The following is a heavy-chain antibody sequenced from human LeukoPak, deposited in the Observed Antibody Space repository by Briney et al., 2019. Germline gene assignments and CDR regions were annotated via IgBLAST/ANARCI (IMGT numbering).Heavy chain of an antibody. CDR3: ASHTNCYL. CDR1: GYTFTGYY. V-gene: IGHV1-2*06. Sequence: KPGASVKVSCKASGYTFTGYYIHWVRQAPGQGLEWMGRINPNNGGTNYAQKFQGRVTMTRDTSISTAYMDLSGLRSDDTAVYYCASHTNCYLWGQGTLVTVSS. D-gene: IGHD2-2*01. CDR2: INPNNGGT. J-gene: IGHJ4*02.